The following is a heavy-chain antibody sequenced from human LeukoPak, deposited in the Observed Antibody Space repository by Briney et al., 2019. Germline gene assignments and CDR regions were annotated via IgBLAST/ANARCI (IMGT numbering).Heavy chain of an antibody. J-gene: IGHJ3*02. D-gene: IGHD1-26*01. Sequence: GGSLRLSCAASGFTFSTYNMNWVRQAPGKGLEWVSYISTDSDSIYYADSVKGRFTISRDNAKNSLYLQMNSLRDEDTAVYYCAIDAWDLPLDAFDIWGQGTVVTVSS. CDR1: GFTFSTYN. CDR3: AIDAWDLPLDAFDI. V-gene: IGHV3-48*02. CDR2: ISTDSDSI.